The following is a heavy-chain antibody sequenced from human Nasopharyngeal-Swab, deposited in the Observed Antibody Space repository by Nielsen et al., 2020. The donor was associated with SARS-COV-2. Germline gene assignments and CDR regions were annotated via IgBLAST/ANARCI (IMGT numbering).Heavy chain of an antibody. J-gene: IGHJ5*02. V-gene: IGHV3-48*03. D-gene: IGHD6-19*01. Sequence: GEFLKISCVASGVTFNNYEMNWVRQAPGKGLEWVSFISSSGTTIQYADSVKDRFTISRDDAKNSLFLQMNSLRAEDAAVYYCARASRGWSWGQGTLVTVSS. CDR3: ARASRGWS. CDR1: GVTFNNYE. CDR2: ISSSGTTI.